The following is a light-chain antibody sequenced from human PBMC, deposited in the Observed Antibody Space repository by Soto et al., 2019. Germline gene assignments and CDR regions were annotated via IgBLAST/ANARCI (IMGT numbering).Light chain of an antibody. CDR2: GAS. J-gene: IGKJ1*01. Sequence: EIVLTQSPGTLSLSPGERATLSCRASQSVSDTYLAWYQQKPGQPLRLLIYGASNRATGIPDRLSGSGSGTDFTLTVSRLEPEDFAVYYCQFGTLVWTFGQGTKVEIK. CDR3: QFGTLVWT. CDR1: QSVSDTY. V-gene: IGKV3-20*01.